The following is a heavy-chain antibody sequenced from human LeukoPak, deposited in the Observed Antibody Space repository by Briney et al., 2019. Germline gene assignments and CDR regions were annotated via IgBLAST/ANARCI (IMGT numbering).Heavy chain of an antibody. CDR2: ISAYNGNT. V-gene: IGHV1-18*01. CDR3: ARAGDIVVVAVAGAGYYYMDV. D-gene: IGHD2-2*01. CDR1: GYTFTSYG. Sequence: GSVKVSCKASGYTFTSYGISWVRQAPGQGLEWMGWISAYNGNTDYAQNLQGRVTMTIDTSTSTAYMELRSLRSDDTAVYHCARAGDIVVVAVAGAGYYYMDVWGKGTTVTVSS. J-gene: IGHJ6*03.